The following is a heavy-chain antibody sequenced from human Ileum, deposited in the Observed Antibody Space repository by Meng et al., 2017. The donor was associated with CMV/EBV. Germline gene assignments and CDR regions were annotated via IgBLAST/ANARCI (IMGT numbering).Heavy chain of an antibody. Sequence: VELQEPGPGLLRPSQTLATPCTVSGGCISSGDYYWSWIREPPGKGLEWIGYINYRGTTYYNPSLKSRLTISVDTSNNQFSLILSSVTAADTALYYCARAISGHYYVPWGQGTLVTVSS. D-gene: IGHD3-22*01. CDR3: ARAISGHYYVP. CDR2: INYRGTT. J-gene: IGHJ1*01. CDR1: GGCISSGDYY. V-gene: IGHV4-30-4*08.